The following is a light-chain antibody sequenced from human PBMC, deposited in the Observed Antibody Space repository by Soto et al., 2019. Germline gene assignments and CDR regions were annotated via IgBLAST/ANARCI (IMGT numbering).Light chain of an antibody. V-gene: IGKV3-20*01. CDR2: SAS. CDR1: QSVSSSY. CDR3: QQFGSSLLWT. J-gene: IGKJ1*01. Sequence: IVLTQSPGTLSLSPWERATLSCRASQSVSSSYLTWYQQKPGQAPRLLIYSASSRATGIPDRFSGSGSGTDFTLTISRLEPEDFAVYYCQQFGSSLLWTFGQGTKVDIK.